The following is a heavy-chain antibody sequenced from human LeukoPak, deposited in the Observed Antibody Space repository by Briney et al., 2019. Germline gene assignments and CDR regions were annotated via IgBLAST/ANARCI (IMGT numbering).Heavy chain of an antibody. CDR2: IYYSGST. CDR3: AREGVTKYYFDY. J-gene: IGHJ4*02. Sequence: SETLSSTCTVSGGSISSYYWSWIRQPPGKGLEWIGYIYYSGSTDYNPSLKSRVTISVDTSKNQFSLKLSSVTAADTAVYYCAREGVTKYYFDYWGQGTLVTVSS. D-gene: IGHD4-11*01. CDR1: GGSISSYY. V-gene: IGHV4-59*01.